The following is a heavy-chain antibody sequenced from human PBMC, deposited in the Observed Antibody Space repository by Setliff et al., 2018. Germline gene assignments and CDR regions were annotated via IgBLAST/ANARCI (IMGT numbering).Heavy chain of an antibody. J-gene: IGHJ4*02. Sequence: ETLSLTCTVSGGSISGASIRSYYWSWIRQPPGKGLEFIGYVYYSGTTNYDPSLKSRVTISVDTSKNQFSLKLSSVTAADTAIYYCARGGTYRYFDYWGQGTLVTVSS. V-gene: IGHV4-61*01. CDR3: ARGGTYRYFDY. CDR2: VYYSGTT. CDR1: GGSISGASIRSYY.